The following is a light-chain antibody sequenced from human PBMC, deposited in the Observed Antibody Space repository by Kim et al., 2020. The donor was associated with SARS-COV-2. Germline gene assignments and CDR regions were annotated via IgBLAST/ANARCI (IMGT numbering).Light chain of an antibody. CDR2: GAS. CDR1: QSINSN. Sequence: IVTTQSPATLSVSPGERATLSCRASQSINSNLSWYQQKPGQAPRLLIYGASTRAAGIPARFSGSGSGTEFTLTISSLQSEDFVVYYCPQSNKRAYTWGKGTNVE. J-gene: IGKJ2*01. V-gene: IGKV3-15*01. CDR3: PQSNKRAYT.